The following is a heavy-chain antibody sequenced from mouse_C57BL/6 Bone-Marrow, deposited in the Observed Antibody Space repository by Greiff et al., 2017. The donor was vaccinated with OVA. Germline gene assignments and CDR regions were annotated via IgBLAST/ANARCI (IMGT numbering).Heavy chain of an antibody. V-gene: IGHV2-9-1*01. Sequence: VQRVESGPGLVAPSQSLSITCTVSGFSLTSYAISWVRQPPGKGLEWLGVIWTGGGTNYNSAIKSRLSIRKGNSKSQVFLKKNSLQTDDTARYYCARNYYGSSYWYFDVWGTGTTVTVSS. J-gene: IGHJ1*03. D-gene: IGHD1-1*01. CDR3: ARNYYGSSYWYFDV. CDR1: GFSLTSYA. CDR2: IWTGGGT.